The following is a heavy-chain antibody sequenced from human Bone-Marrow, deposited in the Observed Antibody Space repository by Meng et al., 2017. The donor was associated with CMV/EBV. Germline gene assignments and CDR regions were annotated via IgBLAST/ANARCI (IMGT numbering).Heavy chain of an antibody. V-gene: IGHV3-9*01. Sequence: SLKISCAASGFTFDDYAMHWVRQAPGKGLEWVSGISWNSGSIGYADSVKGRFTISRDNAKNSLYLQMNSLRAEDTALYYCAKGYVLGLDYWGQGTLVTVSS. J-gene: IGHJ4*02. CDR2: ISWNSGSI. CDR3: AKGYVLGLDY. CDR1: GFTFDDYA. D-gene: IGHD3-16*01.